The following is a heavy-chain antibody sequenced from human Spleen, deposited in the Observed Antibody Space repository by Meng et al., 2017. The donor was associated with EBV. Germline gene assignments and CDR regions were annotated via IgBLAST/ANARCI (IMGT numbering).Heavy chain of an antibody. V-gene: IGHV4-34*12. Sequence: QVQLQRWGAGLLKPSETLSLTCPVYGDSFSAYYWRWIRQPPGRGLEWIGDVIHSGNTSYSPSLKSRVTISVDTSKRQFSLKLRSMTAADTAVYYCATGWGKANYWGQGTLVTVSS. D-gene: IGHD3-16*01. CDR3: ATGWGKANY. CDR1: GDSFSAYY. J-gene: IGHJ4*02. CDR2: VIHSGNT.